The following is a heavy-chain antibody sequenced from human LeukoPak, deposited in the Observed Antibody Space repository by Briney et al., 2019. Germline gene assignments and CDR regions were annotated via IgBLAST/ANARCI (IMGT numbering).Heavy chain of an antibody. J-gene: IGHJ4*02. CDR3: ARSSAYSYGSVYFDY. D-gene: IGHD5-18*01. V-gene: IGHV4-39*07. Sequence: PSETLSLTCTVSGGSISSSSYYWGWLRQPPGKGLEWIGSIYYSGSTYYNPSLKSRVTISVDTSKNQFSLKLSSATAADTAVYYCARSSAYSYGSVYFDYWGQGTLVTVSS. CDR1: GGSISSSSYY. CDR2: IYYSGST.